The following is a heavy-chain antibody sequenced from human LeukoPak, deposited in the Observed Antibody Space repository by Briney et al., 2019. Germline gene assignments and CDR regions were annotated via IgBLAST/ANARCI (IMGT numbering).Heavy chain of an antibody. CDR1: GFSFDDYA. Sequence: GGSLRLSCAASGFSFDDYAMHWVRQAPGKGLEWVSGISWNSGSIGYADSVKGRFTISRDNAKNSLFLQMNSLRAEDTALYYCAKGLTTVTAFFEYWGQGTLVTVSS. CDR2: ISWNSGSI. D-gene: IGHD4-17*01. V-gene: IGHV3-9*01. J-gene: IGHJ4*02. CDR3: AKGLTTVTAFFEY.